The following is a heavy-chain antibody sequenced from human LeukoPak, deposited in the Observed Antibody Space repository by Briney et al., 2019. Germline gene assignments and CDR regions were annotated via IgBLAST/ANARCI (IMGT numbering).Heavy chain of an antibody. V-gene: IGHV3-30*18. Sequence: PGRSLRLSCAASGFTFSSYGMHWVRQAPGKGLEGVAVISYDGSNKYYADSVKGRFTISRDNSKNTLYLQMNSLRAEDTAVYYCAKDRGRDTVSGLGYWGQGTLVTVSS. CDR3: AKDRGRDTVSGLGY. D-gene: IGHD4-11*01. CDR1: GFTFSSYG. CDR2: ISYDGSNK. J-gene: IGHJ4*02.